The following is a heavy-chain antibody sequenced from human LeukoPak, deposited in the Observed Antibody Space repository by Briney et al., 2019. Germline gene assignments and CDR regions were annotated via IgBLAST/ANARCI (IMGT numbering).Heavy chain of an antibody. CDR2: IYYSGST. Sequence: SETLSLTCTVSGGSISSSSYYWGWIRQPPGKGLEWIGSIYYSGSTYYNPSLKSRVAISVDTSKNQFSLKLSSVTAADTAVYYCASFSSSWYQDYYYGMDVWGQGTTVTVSS. CDR1: GGSISSSSYY. J-gene: IGHJ6*02. D-gene: IGHD6-13*01. CDR3: ASFSSSWYQDYYYGMDV. V-gene: IGHV4-39*01.